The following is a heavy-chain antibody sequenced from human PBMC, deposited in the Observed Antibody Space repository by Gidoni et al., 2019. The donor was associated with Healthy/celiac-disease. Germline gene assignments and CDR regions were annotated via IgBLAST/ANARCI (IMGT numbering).Heavy chain of an antibody. Sequence: EVQLVESGGGLVQPGGSLRLSCAASGFTVSSNYMSWVRQAPGKGLEWVSVIYSGGSTYYADSVKGRFTISRDNSKNTLYLQMNSLRAEDTAVYYCARDGRQEANWNGDLHDYWGQGTLVTVSS. CDR1: GFTVSSNY. V-gene: IGHV3-66*01. CDR2: IYSGGST. J-gene: IGHJ4*02. D-gene: IGHD1-1*01. CDR3: ARDGRQEANWNGDLHDY.